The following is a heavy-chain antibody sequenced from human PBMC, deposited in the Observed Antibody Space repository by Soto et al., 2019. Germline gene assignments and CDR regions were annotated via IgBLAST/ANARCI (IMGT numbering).Heavy chain of an antibody. CDR2: IYYSGST. V-gene: IGHV4-31*03. CDR1: GDSISNGGYY. D-gene: IGHD3-22*01. Sequence: KPSETLSLTCTVSGDSISNGGYYWSWIRQPPGKGLEWIGYIYYSGSTYYNPSLKSRLTISVDTSNNQFSLKLSSVTAADTAVYYCARASIHYDSSGYYPAPGNEAFGIWGQGTMVTVSS. CDR3: ARASIHYDSSGYYPAPGNEAFGI. J-gene: IGHJ3*02.